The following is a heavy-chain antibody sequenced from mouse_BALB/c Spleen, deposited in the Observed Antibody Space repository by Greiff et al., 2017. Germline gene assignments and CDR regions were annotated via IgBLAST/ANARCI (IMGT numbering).Heavy chain of an antibody. J-gene: IGHJ1*01. Sequence: VQLKESGPELVKPGASVKISCKASGYTFTDYNMHWVKQSHGKSLEWIGYIYPYNGGTGYNQKFKSKATLTVDNSSSTAYMELRSLTSEDSAVYYCAGTYWYFDVWGAGTTVTVSS. CDR2: IYPYNGGT. CDR1: GYTFTDYN. CDR3: AGTYWYFDV. V-gene: IGHV1S29*02.